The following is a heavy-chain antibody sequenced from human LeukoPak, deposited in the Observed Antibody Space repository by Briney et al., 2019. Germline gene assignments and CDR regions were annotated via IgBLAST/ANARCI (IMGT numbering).Heavy chain of an antibody. CDR3: ARCSRSFISSWHYYFDY. V-gene: IGHV1-18*01. Sequence: GASVKVSCKASGYTFTSYGISWVRQAPGQGLEWMGWISAYNGNTNYAQKLQDRVTMTTDTSTSTAYMELRSLRSDDTAVYYYARCSRSFISSWHYYFDYWGQGTLVTGSS. CDR1: GYTFTSYG. J-gene: IGHJ4*02. CDR2: ISAYNGNT. D-gene: IGHD6-13*01.